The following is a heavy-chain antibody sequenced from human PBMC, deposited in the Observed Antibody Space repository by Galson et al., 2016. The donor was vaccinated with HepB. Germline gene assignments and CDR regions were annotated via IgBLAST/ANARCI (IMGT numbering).Heavy chain of an antibody. CDR3: AIDPAFGGLDS. CDR2: IHADGRWR. Sequence: SLRLSCAVSGFSFSNSWMTWVRQTPEKGLEWVADIHADGRWRDYMDSVKGRFNISRDHVNNLLYLQIRGLRVEDTALYFCAIDPAFGGLDSWGQRALVTVSS. V-gene: IGHV3-7*01. D-gene: IGHD4-23*01. CDR1: GFSFSNSW. J-gene: IGHJ5*01.